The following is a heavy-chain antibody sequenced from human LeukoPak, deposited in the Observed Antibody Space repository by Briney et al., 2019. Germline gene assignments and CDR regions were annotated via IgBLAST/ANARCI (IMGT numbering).Heavy chain of an antibody. J-gene: IGHJ3*02. V-gene: IGHV1-69*06. CDR3: ARARDQITMVRGVIITGAFDI. D-gene: IGHD3-10*01. Sequence: AASVKVSCKASGGTFSSYAISWVRQAPGQGLEWMAGIIPIFGTANYAQKFQGRVTITADKSTSTAYMELSSLRSEDTAVYYCARARDQITMVRGVIITGAFDIWGQGTMVTVSS. CDR1: GGTFSSYA. CDR2: IIPIFGTA.